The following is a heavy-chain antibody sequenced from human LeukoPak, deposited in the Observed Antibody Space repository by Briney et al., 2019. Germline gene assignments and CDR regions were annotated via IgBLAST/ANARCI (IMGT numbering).Heavy chain of an antibody. CDR1: GFTFNTYS. D-gene: IGHD4-23*01. J-gene: IGHJ4*02. Sequence: GGSLRLSCAASGFTFNTYSMNWVRQAPGKGLEWVSYISGSSRTMYYADSVKGRFTISRDNAKNSLYLQMNSLRAEDTAMYYRARDLGLYDYGGNIDYWGQGTLVTASS. CDR3: ARDLGLYDYGGNIDY. V-gene: IGHV3-48*04. CDR2: ISGSSRTM.